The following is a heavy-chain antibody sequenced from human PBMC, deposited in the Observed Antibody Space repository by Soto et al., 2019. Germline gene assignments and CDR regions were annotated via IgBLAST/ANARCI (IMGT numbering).Heavy chain of an antibody. CDR2: IYWDDDK. D-gene: IGHD2-21*02. CDR1: GLSLSTTGVG. J-gene: IGHJ6*02. CDR3: VQSRCDCDCLQSYSPHSYYGLHV. Sequence: QITLKESGPTLVKPTQTLTLTCTFSGLSLSTTGVGVGWIRQPPGKALEWLELIYWDDDKRYSPPLKSRLTIPKDTSKNQVDLTMTNMDPVDTATYYCVQSRCDCDCLQSYSPHSYYGLHVWGQGTTVTVTS. V-gene: IGHV2-5*02.